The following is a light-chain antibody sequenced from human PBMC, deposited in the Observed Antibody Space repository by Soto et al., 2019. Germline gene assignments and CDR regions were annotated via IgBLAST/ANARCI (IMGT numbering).Light chain of an antibody. Sequence: QSALTQPASVSGSPGQSITISCTGTSSDVGAYNFVSWYQHHPGKAPQLIIYDVNNRPSGVSDRFSGSKSGNTASLTISGLQAEDEADYYCSSYTTTAIRLFGGGTKVPVL. CDR2: DVN. J-gene: IGLJ2*01. CDR3: SSYTTTAIRL. CDR1: SSDVGAYNF. V-gene: IGLV2-14*03.